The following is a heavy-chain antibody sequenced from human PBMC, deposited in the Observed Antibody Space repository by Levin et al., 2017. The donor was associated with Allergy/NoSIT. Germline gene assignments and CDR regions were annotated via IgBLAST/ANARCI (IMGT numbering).Heavy chain of an antibody. CDR2: INSDGSST. V-gene: IGHV3-74*01. CDR3: ARATITDDFWSGYLPPHPQYYFDY. CDR1: GFTFSSYW. J-gene: IGHJ4*02. D-gene: IGHD3-3*01. Sequence: PSETLSLTCAASGFTFSSYWMHWVRQAPGKGLVWVSRINSDGSSTSYADSVKGRFTISRDNAKNTLYLQMNSLRAEDTAVYYCARATITDDFWSGYLPPHPQYYFDYWGQGTLVTVSS.